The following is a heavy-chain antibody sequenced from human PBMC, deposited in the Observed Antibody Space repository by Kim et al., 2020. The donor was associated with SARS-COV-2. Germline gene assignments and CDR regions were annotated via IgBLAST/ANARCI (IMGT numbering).Heavy chain of an antibody. J-gene: IGHJ5*01. V-gene: IGHV3-23*01. D-gene: IGHD6-19*01. Sequence: GGSLRLSCAASGFTLSSYPMSWIRQAPGKGLEWVSAISCSAGSEYYADSVRGRFTISRDNSNNLLFLELNSLRVEDTAVYYCAKYGSGWYNNFLDFLGHGAQVTVSS. CDR1: GFTLSSYP. CDR2: ISCSAGSE. CDR3: AKYGSGWYNNFLDF.